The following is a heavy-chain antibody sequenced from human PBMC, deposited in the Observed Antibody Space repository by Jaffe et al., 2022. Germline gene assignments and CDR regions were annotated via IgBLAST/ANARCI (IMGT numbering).Heavy chain of an antibody. CDR2: INSDGSST. J-gene: IGHJ4*02. Sequence: EVQLVESGGGLVQPGGSLRLSCAASGFTFSSYWMHWVRQAPGKGLVWVSRINSDGSSTSYADSVKGRFTISRDNAKNTLYLQMNSLRAEDTAVYYCARLSIVVVTAPTGVDYWGQGTLVTVSS. CDR1: GFTFSSYW. D-gene: IGHD2-21*02. CDR3: ARLSIVVVTAPTGVDY. V-gene: IGHV3-74*01.